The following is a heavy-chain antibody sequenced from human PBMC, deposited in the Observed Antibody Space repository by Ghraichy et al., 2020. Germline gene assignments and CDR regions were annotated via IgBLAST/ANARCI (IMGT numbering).Heavy chain of an antibody. J-gene: IGHJ4*02. CDR2: IYSGGST. D-gene: IGHD1-26*01. Sequence: GESLNISCAASGFTVSSNYMSWVRQAPGKGLEWVSVIYSGGSTYYADSVKGRFTISRDNSKNTLYLQMNSLRAEDTAVYYCARDRIWGGSYYFDYWGQGTLVTVSS. CDR3: ARDRIWGGSYYFDY. CDR1: GFTVSSNY. V-gene: IGHV3-53*01.